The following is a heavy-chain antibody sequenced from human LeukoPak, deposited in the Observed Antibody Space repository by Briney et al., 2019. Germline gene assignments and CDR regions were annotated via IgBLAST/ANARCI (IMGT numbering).Heavy chain of an antibody. CDR3: ARDKGLEGSGSYYY. Sequence: SVKVSCKASGSSFSNYAFSWVRQAPGQGLEWMGRITPIVDIATYIQKFQGRVTITANKSTSTAYMELSSLRSEDTAVYYCARDKGLEGSGSYYYWGQGTLVTVSS. V-gene: IGHV1-69*04. CDR2: ITPIVDIA. D-gene: IGHD3-10*01. J-gene: IGHJ4*02. CDR1: GSSFSNYA.